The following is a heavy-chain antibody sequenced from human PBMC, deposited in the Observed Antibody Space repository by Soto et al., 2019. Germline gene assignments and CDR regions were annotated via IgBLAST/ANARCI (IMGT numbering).Heavy chain of an antibody. V-gene: IGHV4-31*03. CDR2: IYYSGST. D-gene: IGHD6-13*01. CDR1: GGSISSGGYY. Sequence: SETLSLTCTVSGGSISSGGYYWSWIRQHPGKGLEWIGYIYYSGSTYYNPSLKSRVTISVDTSKNQFSLKLSSVTAAGTAVYYCASARAYSSSWPLDVWGQGTTVTVSS. J-gene: IGHJ6*02. CDR3: ASARAYSSSWPLDV.